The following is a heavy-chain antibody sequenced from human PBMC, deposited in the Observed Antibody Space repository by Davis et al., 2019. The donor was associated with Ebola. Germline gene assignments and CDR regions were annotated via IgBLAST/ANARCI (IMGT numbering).Heavy chain of an antibody. CDR2: IYYSGTT. V-gene: IGHV4-61*05. Sequence: MPGGSLRLSCTVSGGSISSSSYYWGWIRQPPGKGLEWIGYIYYSGTTNYNPSLKSRVTISVDTSKNQFSLKLSSVTAADTAVYYCARRVRIAADLEDWGQGTLVTVSS. J-gene: IGHJ4*02. CDR1: GGSISSSSYY. D-gene: IGHD6-13*01. CDR3: ARRVRIAADLED.